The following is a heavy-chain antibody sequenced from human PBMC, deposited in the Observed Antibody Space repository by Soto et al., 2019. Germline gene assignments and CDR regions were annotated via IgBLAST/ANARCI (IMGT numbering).Heavy chain of an antibody. Sequence: SETLSLTCTVSGGSISRGDYYWSWIRQPPGKGLEWIGYIYYSGSTYYNPSLKSRVTISVDTSKNQFSLKLSSVTAADTAVYYCARVGYCSSTSCFGFWFDPWGQGTLVTVSS. J-gene: IGHJ5*02. D-gene: IGHD2-2*03. CDR2: IYYSGST. CDR3: ARVGYCSSTSCFGFWFDP. V-gene: IGHV4-30-4*01. CDR1: GGSISRGDYY.